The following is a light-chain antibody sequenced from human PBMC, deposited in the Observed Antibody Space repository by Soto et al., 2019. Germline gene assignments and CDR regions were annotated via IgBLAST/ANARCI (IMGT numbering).Light chain of an antibody. J-gene: IGLJ7*01. CDR1: KNDIGVYDF. Sequence: QSVLTQPPSASGSPGQSVTISCSGTKNDIGVYDFVSWYQHHPGKAPRLIIYEVVQRPSGVPDRFSGSKSGNTASLTVSGLQAADGADYFCKSYAGSNTYVFGSGTQLTVL. CDR2: EVV. V-gene: IGLV2-8*01. CDR3: KSYAGSNTYV.